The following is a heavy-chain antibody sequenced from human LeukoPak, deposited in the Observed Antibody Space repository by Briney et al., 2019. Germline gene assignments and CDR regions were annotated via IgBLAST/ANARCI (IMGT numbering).Heavy chain of an antibody. CDR3: ARSFLNWGSPGY. J-gene: IGHJ4*02. D-gene: IGHD7-27*01. V-gene: IGHV1-8*01. CDR2: MNPNSGNT. Sequence: ASVKVSCKASGYTFTSYDINWVRQATGQGPEWMGWMNPNSGNTGYAQKFQGRVTMTRNTSISTAYMELSSLRSEDTAVYYCARSFLNWGSPGYWGQGTLVTVSS. CDR1: GYTFTSYD.